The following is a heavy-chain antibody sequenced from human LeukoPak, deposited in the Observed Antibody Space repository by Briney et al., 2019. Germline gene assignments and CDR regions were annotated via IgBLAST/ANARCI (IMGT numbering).Heavy chain of an antibody. Sequence: PGGSLTLSCAASGFTFNSYAMRWLRQAPGKGLEWVSTITGGGGSTFYTDSVKGRFTISRDNTKNTLYLQMNSPRDEDTALYYCAKRGENCFDYWGQGTLVTVSS. J-gene: IGHJ4*02. V-gene: IGHV3-23*01. CDR3: AKRGENCFDY. CDR2: ITGGGGST. D-gene: IGHD3-16*01. CDR1: GFTFNSYA.